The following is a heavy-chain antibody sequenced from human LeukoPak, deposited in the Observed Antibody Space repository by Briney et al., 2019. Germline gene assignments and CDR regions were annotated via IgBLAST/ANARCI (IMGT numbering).Heavy chain of an antibody. CDR3: AKDDAWIRFAS. D-gene: IGHD5-12*01. V-gene: IGHV3-23*01. Sequence: GGSLRLSCAVSGFPLSSYAMSWVRQAPGKGLEWVSGISPRGDITYYTDSVKGRFTVSRDNFKNTVHLQVNSLRPEDTAVYFCAKDDAWIRFASWGQGILVTVSS. CDR1: GFPLSSYA. J-gene: IGHJ5*01. CDR2: ISPRGDIT.